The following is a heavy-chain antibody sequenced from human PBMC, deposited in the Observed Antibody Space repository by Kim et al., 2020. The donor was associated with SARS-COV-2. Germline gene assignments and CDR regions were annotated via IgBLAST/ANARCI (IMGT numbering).Heavy chain of an antibody. V-gene: IGHV3-11*05. CDR3: ARAGYYYDSSGYYSHDY. CDR1: GFTFSDYY. D-gene: IGHD3-22*01. Sequence: GGSLRLSCAASGFTFSDYYMSWIRQAPGKGLEWVSYISSSSSYTNYADSVKGRFTISRDNAKNSLYLQMNTLRAEDTAVYYCARAGYYYDSSGYYSHDYWGQGTLVTVSS. CDR2: ISSSSSYT. J-gene: IGHJ4*02.